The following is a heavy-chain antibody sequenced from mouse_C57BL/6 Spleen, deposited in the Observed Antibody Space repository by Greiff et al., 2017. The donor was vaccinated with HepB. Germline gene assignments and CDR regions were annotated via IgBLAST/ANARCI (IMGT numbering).Heavy chain of an antibody. Sequence: EVKLVESGGGLVQPGGSLSLSCAASGFTFTDYYMSWVRQPPGKALEWLGFIRNKANGYTTEYSASVKGRFTISRDNSQSILYLQMNALRAEDSATYYCARCFITTVVGYFDVWGTGTTVTVSS. V-gene: IGHV7-3*01. CDR1: GFTFTDYY. CDR2: IRNKANGYTT. J-gene: IGHJ1*03. D-gene: IGHD1-1*01. CDR3: ARCFITTVVGYFDV.